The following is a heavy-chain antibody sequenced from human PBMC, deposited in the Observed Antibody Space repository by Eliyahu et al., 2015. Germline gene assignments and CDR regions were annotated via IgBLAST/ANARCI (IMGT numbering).Heavy chain of an antibody. CDR3: ARDPSNTSGWYAYFDY. V-gene: IGHV1-18*01. J-gene: IGHJ4*02. D-gene: IGHD6-19*01. CDR2: ISAYNGDT. CDR1: GFTFNRYG. Sequence: QVQLVQSGAEVKKPGASVKVSCKTSGFTFNRYGITWVRQAPGQGLEWMGWISAYNGDTHFAQNFQGRVTLTTDTSTSTAYMELGSLRSDDTAVYYCARDPSNTSGWYAYFDYWGQGTLVTVSS.